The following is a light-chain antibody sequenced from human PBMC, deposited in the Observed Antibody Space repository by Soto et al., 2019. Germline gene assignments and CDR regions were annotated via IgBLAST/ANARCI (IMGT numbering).Light chain of an antibody. CDR3: QQGDSYPIT. CDR1: QSIGTW. J-gene: IGKJ5*01. Sequence: DIQMTQSASYVSASVGDRVTITCRASQSIGTWLAWYQQKPGTVPKLLIYAASNLQSGLPSRFSGSGAGTEFTLTITSLQPEDFGTYYCQQGDSYPITFGQGTRLEIK. V-gene: IGKV1-12*01. CDR2: AAS.